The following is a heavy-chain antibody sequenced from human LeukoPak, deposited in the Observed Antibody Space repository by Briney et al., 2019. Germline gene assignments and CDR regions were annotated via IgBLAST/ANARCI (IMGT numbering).Heavy chain of an antibody. CDR2: INPNSGGT. CDR1: GYTFTGYF. CDR3: ATSFQYSSYYFDY. Sequence: ASVKVSCKTSGYTFTGYFMHWVRQAPGQGLEWMGRINPNSGGTNYAQKFQGRVTMTSDTSISTAYMELSRLRSDDTAVYYCATSFQYSSYYFDYWGQGTLVTVSS. D-gene: IGHD6-6*01. J-gene: IGHJ4*02. V-gene: IGHV1-2*06.